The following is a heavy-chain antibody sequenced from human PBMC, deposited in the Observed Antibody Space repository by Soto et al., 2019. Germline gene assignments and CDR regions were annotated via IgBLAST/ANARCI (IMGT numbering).Heavy chain of an antibody. CDR2: IYYTGST. J-gene: IGHJ4*01. Sequence: ASEKLSVTYAVSVDSTNHNYWCWIRQPPGKRLEWIGYIYYTGSTTYNPSLESRVTMSVDTSKNQFSLKLSSVNAADTAVYYCAKYRRTEAEGFTLDYWG. D-gene: IGHD6-13*01. V-gene: IGHV4-59*01. CDR1: VDSTNHNY. CDR3: AKYRRTEAEGFTLDY.